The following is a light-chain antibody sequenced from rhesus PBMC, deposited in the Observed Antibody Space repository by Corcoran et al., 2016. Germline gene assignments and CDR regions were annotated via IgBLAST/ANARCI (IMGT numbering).Light chain of an antibody. Sequence: EIVMTKSPATLSLSPGERATLSCRASQRASSSLAWYQQKPGQAPRLLIYGAYSRATGIPYRFSGSGSGTDFTLTISSLAPDDVAVYYCLQHSNWPITFSGGTKVELK. CDR1: QRASSS. V-gene: IGKV3-24*01. CDR2: GAY. J-gene: IGKJ4*01. CDR3: LQHSNWPIT.